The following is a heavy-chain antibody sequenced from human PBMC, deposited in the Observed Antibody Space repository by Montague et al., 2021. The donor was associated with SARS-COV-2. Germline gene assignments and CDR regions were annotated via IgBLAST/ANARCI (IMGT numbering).Heavy chain of an antibody. D-gene: IGHD1-1*01. V-gene: IGHV4-39*01. CDR1: GGSISSSSYY. CDR3: ARQAQLFHRATDYYDMDV. Sequence: SETLSLTCSVSGGSISSSSYYWGWIRQSPGKGLEWIGSIYYSGSTYYNLSLKSRVTISVDTSKKQFSLKVTPVTAADTAVYYCARQAQLFHRATDYYDMDVWGQGTMVTVSS. CDR2: IYYSGST. J-gene: IGHJ6*02.